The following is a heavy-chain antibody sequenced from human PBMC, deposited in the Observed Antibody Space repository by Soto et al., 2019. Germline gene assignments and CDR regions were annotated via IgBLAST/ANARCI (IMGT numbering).Heavy chain of an antibody. V-gene: IGHV3-21*01. D-gene: IGHD4-4*01. Sequence: GGSLRLSCAASGFTFSSYSMNWVRQAPGKGLEWVSSISSSSSYIYYADSVKGRFTISRDNAKNSLYLQMNSLRAEDTAVYYCARDPTVTEPYNWFDPWGQGTLVTVSS. CDR1: GFTFSSYS. CDR3: ARDPTVTEPYNWFDP. J-gene: IGHJ5*02. CDR2: ISSSSSYI.